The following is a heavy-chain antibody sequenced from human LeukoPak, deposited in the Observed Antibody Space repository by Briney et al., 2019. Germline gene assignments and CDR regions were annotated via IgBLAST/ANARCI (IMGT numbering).Heavy chain of an antibody. CDR2: IYTSGST. J-gene: IGHJ4*02. V-gene: IGHV4-61*02. D-gene: IGHD5-24*01. CDR3: ARDRDGYNFRFDY. CDR1: GGSISSGSYY. Sequence: SETLSLTCTVSGGSISSGSYYWSWIRQPAGKGLEWIGRIYTSGSTNYNPSLKSRVTISLDTSKNQFSLRLNSVTAADTAVYYCARDRDGYNFRFDYWGQGALVTVSS.